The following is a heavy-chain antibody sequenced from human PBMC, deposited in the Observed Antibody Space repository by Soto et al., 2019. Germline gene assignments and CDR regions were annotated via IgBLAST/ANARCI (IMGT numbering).Heavy chain of an antibody. Sequence: PSETLSLTCTVSGGSIRSDDYHWSWIRQPPGKGLEWIGYIYYTGSTYYNPSLKSRINISGDTSKNQFSLKLSSVTAADTAVYYCAVCRGFSNYYFDSWGRGTLVTVSS. J-gene: IGHJ4*02. CDR3: AVCRGFSNYYFDS. CDR1: GGSIRSDDYH. CDR2: IYYTGST. V-gene: IGHV4-30-4*01. D-gene: IGHD2-15*01.